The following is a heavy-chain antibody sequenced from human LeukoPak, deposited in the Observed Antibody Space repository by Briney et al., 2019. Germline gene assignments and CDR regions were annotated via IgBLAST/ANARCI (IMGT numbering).Heavy chain of an antibody. Sequence: PGGSLRLSCAASGFTFSNFLMTWVRQAPGKGPEWVSAISGSGGDTYYADSVKGRFTISRDNSKNTLYLQMNSLRAEDTAVYYCARDSSGSYTPAGFDYWGQGTLVTVSS. CDR1: GFTFSNFL. CDR2: ISGSGGDT. J-gene: IGHJ4*02. D-gene: IGHD1-26*01. CDR3: ARDSSGSYTPAGFDY. V-gene: IGHV3-23*01.